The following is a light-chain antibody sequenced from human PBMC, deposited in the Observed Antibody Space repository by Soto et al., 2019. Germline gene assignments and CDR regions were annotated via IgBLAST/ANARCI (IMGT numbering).Light chain of an antibody. J-gene: IGKJ1*01. CDR2: DAS. CDR1: QSISNW. V-gene: IGKV1-5*01. CDR3: QQSNSYWT. Sequence: DIQMTQSPSTLSASVGDRVTITCRASQSISNWLAWYQQKPGKAPKLLIYDASSLESGVPSRFSGSGSGTEFTLTINRLQTDDFATYYCQQSNSYWTFGQGTKVEIK.